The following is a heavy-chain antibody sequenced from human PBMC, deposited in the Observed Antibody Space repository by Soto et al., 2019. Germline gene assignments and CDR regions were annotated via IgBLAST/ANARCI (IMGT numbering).Heavy chain of an antibody. D-gene: IGHD1-1*01. J-gene: IGHJ6*02. CDR2: ISSYNGNT. V-gene: IGHV1-18*01. Sequence: ASVKVSCKASGYTLTSYDISWVRQAPGQGLEWMGWISSYNGNTKYAQKVQGRVTMTTDTSTSTAYMELRSLRSDDTAVYYCARDGLRLERRYYNGMDVWGQGTTVTVSS. CDR3: ARDGLRLERRYYNGMDV. CDR1: GYTLTSYD.